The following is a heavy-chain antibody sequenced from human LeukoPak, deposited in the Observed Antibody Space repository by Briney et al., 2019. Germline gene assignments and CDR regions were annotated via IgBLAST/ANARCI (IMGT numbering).Heavy chain of an antibody. V-gene: IGHV4-59*08. D-gene: IGHD6-13*01. J-gene: IGHJ6*02. CDR1: GGSISSYY. CDR2: IYYSGST. Sequence: SETLSLTCTVSGGSISSYYLSWIRQPPGKGLEWIGYIYYSGSTNYNPCSKRRVTLSEDTSKKKFSLKVSSVTAADAAVYYCSRLGEVSSSWDQYGVGVWGQRTRLTVSS. CDR3: SRLGEVSSSWDQYGVGV.